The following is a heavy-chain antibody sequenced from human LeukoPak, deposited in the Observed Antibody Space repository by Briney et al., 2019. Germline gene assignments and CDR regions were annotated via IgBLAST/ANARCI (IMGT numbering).Heavy chain of an antibody. D-gene: IGHD4-17*01. Sequence: VASVNVSCKASGYTFTIYGISWVRQAPGQGLEWMGWISAYNGNTNYAQKLQGRVTMTTDTSTSTAYMELRSLRSDDTAVYYCASGPYGDYSFDYWGQGTLVTVSS. V-gene: IGHV1-18*01. CDR2: ISAYNGNT. CDR1: GYTFTIYG. CDR3: ASGPYGDYSFDY. J-gene: IGHJ4*02.